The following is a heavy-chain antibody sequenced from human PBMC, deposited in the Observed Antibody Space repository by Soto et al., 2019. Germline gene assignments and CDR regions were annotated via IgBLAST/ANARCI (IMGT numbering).Heavy chain of an antibody. J-gene: IGHJ6*02. Sequence: GSGPTLVNPTQTLTLTCPFSGFSLSTTGMCVSWIRQPPGKALEWLALIDWDEDKYYSTSLKTRLTISKDTSKNQVVLTMTNMDPVDTATYYCARTPPGDYFYYGMDVWGQGTTVTVS. CDR3: ARTPPGDYFYYGMDV. D-gene: IGHD3-10*01. CDR2: IDWDEDK. CDR1: GFSLSTTGMC. V-gene: IGHV2-70*01.